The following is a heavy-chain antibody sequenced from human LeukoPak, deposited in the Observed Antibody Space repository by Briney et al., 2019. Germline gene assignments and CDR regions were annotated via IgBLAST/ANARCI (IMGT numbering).Heavy chain of an antibody. Sequence: SETLSLTCAVSGGSISSSNWWRWVRAPPGKGREWIGEIYHSGSNNYNPSLKSRVTISVDKSKNKFSLKLGSVTAADRAVYYCAGGGGDWLAFDIWGQGTMVTVSS. CDR2: IYHSGSN. J-gene: IGHJ3*02. V-gene: IGHV4-4*02. CDR1: GGSISSSNW. D-gene: IGHD2-21*02. CDR3: AGGGGDWLAFDI.